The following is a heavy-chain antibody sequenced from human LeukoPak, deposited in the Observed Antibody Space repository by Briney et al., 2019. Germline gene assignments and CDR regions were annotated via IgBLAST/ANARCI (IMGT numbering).Heavy chain of an antibody. CDR2: IYHSGST. D-gene: IGHD3-10*02. V-gene: IGHV4-4*02. CDR1: GGSISSSNW. CDR3: AELGITMIGGV. J-gene: IGHJ6*04. Sequence: PSGTLSLTCAVSGGSISSSNWWSWVRQPPGKGLEWIGEIYHSGSTNYNPSLKSRVTISVDTSKNQFSLKLSSVTAEDTAVYYCAELGITMIGGVWGKGTTVTISS.